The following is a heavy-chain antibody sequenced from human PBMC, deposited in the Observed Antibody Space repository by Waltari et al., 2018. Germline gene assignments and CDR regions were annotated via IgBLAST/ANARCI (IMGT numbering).Heavy chain of an antibody. D-gene: IGHD1-7*01. CDR1: GFTFSSYA. CDR3: AKEGRGKLFTPFPAFDY. Sequence: EVQLLESGGGLVQPGGSLRLSCAASGFTFSSYAMSWVRQTPGKGLEWVSAISGSGGSRYYADYVKGRFTISRDNSKNTLYLQMNSLRAEDTAVYYCAKEGRGKLFTPFPAFDYWGQGTLVTVSS. J-gene: IGHJ4*02. V-gene: IGHV3-23*01. CDR2: ISGSGGSR.